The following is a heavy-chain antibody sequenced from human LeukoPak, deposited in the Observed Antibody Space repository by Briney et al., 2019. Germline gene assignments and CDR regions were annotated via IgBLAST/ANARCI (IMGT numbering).Heavy chain of an antibody. CDR3: ARDIYYGSGSYLYYYYGMDV. CDR2: IYSGGST. J-gene: IGHJ6*02. V-gene: IGHV3-53*01. D-gene: IGHD3-10*01. Sequence: QPGGSLRLSSAASGFTFTTYWMHWVRQAPGKGLEWVSVIYSGGSTYYADSVKGRFTISRDNSKNTLYLQMNSLRAEDTAVYYCARDIYYGSGSYLYYYYGMDVWGQGTTVTVSS. CDR1: GFTFTTYW.